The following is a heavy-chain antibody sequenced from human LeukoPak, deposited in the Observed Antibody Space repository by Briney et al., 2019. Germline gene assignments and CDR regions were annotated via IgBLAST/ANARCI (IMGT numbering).Heavy chain of an antibody. D-gene: IGHD3-22*01. CDR1: GYTFTGYY. J-gene: IGHJ4*02. Sequence: ASVKVSCKASGYTFTGYYMHWVRQAPGQGLEWMGRINPNSGGTNYAQKFQGRVTMTRDTSISTAYMELSRLRSDDTAVCYCAREKGMYYYDSSGYYFWGQGTLVTVSS. CDR3: AREKGMYYYDSSGYYF. V-gene: IGHV1-2*06. CDR2: INPNSGGT.